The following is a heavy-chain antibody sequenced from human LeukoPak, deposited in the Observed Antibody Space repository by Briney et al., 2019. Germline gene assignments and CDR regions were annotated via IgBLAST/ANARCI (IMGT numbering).Heavy chain of an antibody. J-gene: IGHJ4*02. Sequence: ASVKVSCKASGYSLTGYYIHWVRQARGQGLEWMGLINPSGGGTSYPQKFQGRVTMTRDTSTSTVYMELSSLRSEDTAVYYCARVRSGSYDYWGQGTLLTVSS. CDR3: ARVRSGSYDY. D-gene: IGHD3-22*01. V-gene: IGHV1-46*01. CDR2: INPSGGGT. CDR1: GYSLTGYY.